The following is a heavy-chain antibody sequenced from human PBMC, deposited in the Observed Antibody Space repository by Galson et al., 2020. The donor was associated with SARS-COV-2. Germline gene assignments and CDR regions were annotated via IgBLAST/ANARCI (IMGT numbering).Heavy chain of an antibody. Sequence: SGSTLVNPTLTFPLSLPLPWFSLSTIGTCVPWIRHPPGKALVWPALLVRAAVTHYTTSLMTRLINSKDTSKNQVVLTMTNMDPVDTATYYCARIPVVPAAIGIYYYYGMDVWGQGTTVTVSS. J-gene: IGHJ6*02. D-gene: IGHD2-2*01. CDR2: LVRAAVT. CDR1: WFSLSTIGTC. V-gene: IGHV2-70*01. CDR3: ARIPVVPAAIGIYYYYGMDV.